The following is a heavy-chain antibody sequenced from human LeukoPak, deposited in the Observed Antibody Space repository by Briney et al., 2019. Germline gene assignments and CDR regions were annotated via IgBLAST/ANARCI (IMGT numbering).Heavy chain of an antibody. V-gene: IGHV4-38-2*02. Sequence: PSETLSLTCTVSGYSISSSYYWGWIRQAPGKGLEWIGSIYHSGSTYYNPSLRSRVTISVDTSKNQSSPKLNSVTAADTAVYYCARARREMVDYWGQGTLVTVSS. CDR3: ARARREMVDY. J-gene: IGHJ4*02. D-gene: IGHD5-24*01. CDR2: IYHSGST. CDR1: GYSISSSYY.